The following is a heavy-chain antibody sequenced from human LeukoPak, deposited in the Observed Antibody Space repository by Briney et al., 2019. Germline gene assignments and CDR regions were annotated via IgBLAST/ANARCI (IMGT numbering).Heavy chain of an antibody. CDR3: ARAPLPLLWFGE. D-gene: IGHD3-10*01. V-gene: IGHV4-34*01. CDR1: GGSFSGYY. J-gene: IGHJ4*02. Sequence: PSETLSLTRAVYGGSFSGYYWSWIRQPPGKGLEWIGEINHSGSTNYNPSLKSRVTISVDTSKNQFSLKLSSVTAADTAVYYCARAPLPLLWFGEWGQGTLVTVSS. CDR2: INHSGST.